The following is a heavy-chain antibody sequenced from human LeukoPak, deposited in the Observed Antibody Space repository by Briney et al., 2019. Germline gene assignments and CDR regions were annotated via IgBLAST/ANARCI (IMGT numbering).Heavy chain of an antibody. CDR3: ARGVEPLAANTLAY. CDR2: LYSDGNT. D-gene: IGHD1-14*01. CDR1: GFTVITND. V-gene: IGHV3-53*01. Sequence: CGSLRLSCAASGFTVITNDMTWVRQAPGKGLEWVSVLYSDGNTKYADSVQGRFTISRDNSKNTLYLEMNSLSPDDTAVYYCARGVEPLAANTLAYWGQGTPVSVSS. J-gene: IGHJ4*02.